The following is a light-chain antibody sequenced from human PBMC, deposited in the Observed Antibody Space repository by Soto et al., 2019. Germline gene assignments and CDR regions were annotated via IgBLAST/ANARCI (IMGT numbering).Light chain of an antibody. CDR3: QPYKSYST. CDR1: QNIGNW. CDR2: QAS. J-gene: IGKJ2*01. Sequence: DIQMTQSPSTLSASVGDRVTVTCRASQNIGNWLAWYQQKPGKAPRFLMYQASTLESGVPSRFSGSGSGTEFPLTITDLQPDDVATYYCQPYKSYSTFGQGTKLDFK. V-gene: IGKV1-5*03.